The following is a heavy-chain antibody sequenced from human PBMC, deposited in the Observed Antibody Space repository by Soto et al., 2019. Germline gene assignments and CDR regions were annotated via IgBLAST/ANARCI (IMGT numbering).Heavy chain of an antibody. Sequence: SETLSLTCAVYGGSFSAYYWSWIRQPPGKGLEWIGEINHSGSTNYNPSLKSRVTISVDTSKNQFSLKLSSVTAADTAVYYCARHNSGDYVYYYYYYMDVWGKGTTVTVSS. CDR3: ARHNSGDYVYYYYYYMDV. J-gene: IGHJ6*03. V-gene: IGHV4-34*01. CDR1: GGSFSAYY. CDR2: INHSGST. D-gene: IGHD4-17*01.